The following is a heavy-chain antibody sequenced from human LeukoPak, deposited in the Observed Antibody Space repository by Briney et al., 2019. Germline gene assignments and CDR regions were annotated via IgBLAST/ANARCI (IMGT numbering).Heavy chain of an antibody. D-gene: IGHD3-10*01. J-gene: IGHJ4*02. CDR2: IYSSGTI. CDR3: AKAAKYYFGSDTYYYFDY. V-gene: IGHV4-4*07. CDR1: GGSISSYY. Sequence: SETLSLTCSVSGGSISSYYWSWIRQPAGKGLEWIGRIYSSGTITYNPSLQSRVTMSVDTSKNEFSLKMSSVTAADTAVYYCAKAAKYYFGSDTYYYFDYWGQGILVTVSS.